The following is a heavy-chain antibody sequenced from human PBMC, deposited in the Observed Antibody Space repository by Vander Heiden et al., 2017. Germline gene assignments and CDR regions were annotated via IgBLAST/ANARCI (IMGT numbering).Heavy chain of an antibody. V-gene: IGHV4-31*02. CDR2: IYYSGST. J-gene: IGHJ4*02. CDR3: ARDWGDGYKYNFDY. Sequence: WSWIRQHPGKGLEWIGYIYYSGSTYYNPSLKSRVTISVDTSKNQFSLKLSSVTAADTAVYYCARDWGDGYKYNFDYWGQGTLVTVSS. D-gene: IGHD5-12*01.